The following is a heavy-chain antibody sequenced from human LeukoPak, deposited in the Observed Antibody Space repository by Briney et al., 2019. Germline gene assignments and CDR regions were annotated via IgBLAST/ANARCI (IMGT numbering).Heavy chain of an antibody. CDR2: ISSSGSTI. Sequence: PGGSLRLSCAASGFTFSDYYMSWIRQAPGRGLEWVSYISSSGSTIYYADSVKGRFTISRDNAKNSLYLQMDSLRAEDTAVYYCARDPEQLGLDYFDYWGQGTLVAVSS. J-gene: IGHJ4*02. V-gene: IGHV3-11*04. CDR1: GFTFSDYY. CDR3: ARDPEQLGLDYFDY. D-gene: IGHD6-6*01.